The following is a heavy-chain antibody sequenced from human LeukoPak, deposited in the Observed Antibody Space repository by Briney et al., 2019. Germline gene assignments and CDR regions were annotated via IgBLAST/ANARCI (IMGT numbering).Heavy chain of an antibody. J-gene: IGHJ4*02. CDR2: IIPIFGTA. D-gene: IGHD6-19*01. CDR3: AIVWGGGWYIY. CDR1: GGTFSSYA. Sequence: WASVKVSCKASGGTFSSYAISWVRQAPRQGLEWMGGIIPIFGTANYAQKFQGRVTITADESTSTAYMELSSLRSEDTAVYYCAIVWGGGWYIYWGQGTLVTVSS. V-gene: IGHV1-69*13.